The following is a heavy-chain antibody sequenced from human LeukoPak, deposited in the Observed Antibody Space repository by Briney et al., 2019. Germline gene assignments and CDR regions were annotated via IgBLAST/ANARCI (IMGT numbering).Heavy chain of an antibody. D-gene: IGHD2-21*02. Sequence: PGGSLRLSCAASGFTFVSYAMTWVRQAPGKGLEWVSAISGSGGSTYYADSVKGRFTISRDNSKNTLYLQMNSLRADDTAVYYCAKDPPDDVVVTAYFDYWGQGTLVTVSS. J-gene: IGHJ4*02. CDR3: AKDPPDDVVVTAYFDY. V-gene: IGHV3-23*01. CDR2: ISGSGGST. CDR1: GFTFVSYA.